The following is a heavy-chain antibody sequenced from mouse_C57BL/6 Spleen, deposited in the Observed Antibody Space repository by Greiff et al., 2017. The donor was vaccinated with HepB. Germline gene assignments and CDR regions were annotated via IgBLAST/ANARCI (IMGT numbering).Heavy chain of an antibody. J-gene: IGHJ2*01. D-gene: IGHD4-1*02. Sequence: EVMLVESGGGLVKPGGSLKLSCAASGFTFSDYGMHWVRQAPEKGLEWVAYISSGSSTIYYADTVKGRFTISRDNAKNTLFLQITSLRSEDTAMYYCARPTGLYFDYWGQGTTLTVSS. V-gene: IGHV5-17*01. CDR2: ISSGSSTI. CDR3: ARPTGLYFDY. CDR1: GFTFSDYG.